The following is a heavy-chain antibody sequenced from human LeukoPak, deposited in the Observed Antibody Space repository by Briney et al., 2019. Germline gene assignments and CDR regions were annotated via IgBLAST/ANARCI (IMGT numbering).Heavy chain of an antibody. Sequence: GGSLRLSCAASGFTFSSYTMSWVRQAPGKGLEWVSTITTSDGNTYYADSAKGRFTVSRDNSKNTLFLQMNSLRAEDTAVYYCAKDGGLWVSAHWGDSWGRGTLVTVSS. CDR3: AKDGGLWVSAHWGDS. J-gene: IGHJ4*02. CDR2: ITTSDGNT. D-gene: IGHD7-27*01. V-gene: IGHV3-23*01. CDR1: GFTFSSYT.